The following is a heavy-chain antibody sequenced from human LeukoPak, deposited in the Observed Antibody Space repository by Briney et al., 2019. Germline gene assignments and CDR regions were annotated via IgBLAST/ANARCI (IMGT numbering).Heavy chain of an antibody. Sequence: ASVTVSCKASGYTFTSYGISWVRQAPGQGLEWMGWISAYKGKTNYAQKLQGRVTITTDTSTSTAYMDLRSLRSDDTAVYYCARVGQWLAHFDYWGQGTLVTVSS. CDR3: ARVGQWLAHFDY. J-gene: IGHJ4*02. CDR1: GYTFTSYG. D-gene: IGHD6-19*01. V-gene: IGHV1-18*01. CDR2: ISAYKGKT.